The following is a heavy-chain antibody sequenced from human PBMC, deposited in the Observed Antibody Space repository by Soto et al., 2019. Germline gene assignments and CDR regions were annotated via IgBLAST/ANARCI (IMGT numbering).Heavy chain of an antibody. V-gene: IGHV3-23*01. Sequence: TGGSLRLSCAASGFTFSSYAMSWVRQAPGKGLEWVSGISGSGGSTYYADSVKGRFTISRDNSKNTLYLQMNSLRAEDTAVYYCAKDGVFGWLSATRFDYWGQGTLVTVSS. J-gene: IGHJ4*02. D-gene: IGHD3-9*01. CDR3: AKDGVFGWLSATRFDY. CDR2: ISGSGGST. CDR1: GFTFSSYA.